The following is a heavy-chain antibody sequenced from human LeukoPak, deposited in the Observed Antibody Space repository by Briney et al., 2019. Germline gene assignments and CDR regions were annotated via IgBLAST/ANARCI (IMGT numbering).Heavy chain of an antibody. CDR2: INTYNGNR. V-gene: IGHV1-18*01. D-gene: IGHD3-16*02. CDR1: GYSFTIYG. J-gene: IGHJ6*02. CDR3: ARDRGIGWGGMIEDYYYGMDV. Sequence: AAVKVCFKASGYSFTIYGISWVRQAPGQGKGWVGWINTYNGNRKYAQNLQGRVSMTTDISTSTAYIELRSLRSDDTAVYYCARDRGIGWGGMIEDYYYGMDVWGQGTTVTVSS.